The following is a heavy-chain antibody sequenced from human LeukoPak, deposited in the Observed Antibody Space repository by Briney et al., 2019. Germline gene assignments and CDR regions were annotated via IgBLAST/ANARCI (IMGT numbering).Heavy chain of an antibody. CDR2: FNPNSGGT. D-gene: IGHD6-19*01. J-gene: IGHJ3*02. CDR3: ARLSSGWYDDFDI. Sequence: SVKVSXKASGYTFTAYYMQWVRQAPRQGLEWMGRFNPNSGGTNCAQRLQGRVTMTRDTSISTAYMEMRRLKSDDTAVYYCARLSSGWYDDFDIWGQGTMVTVSS. CDR1: GYTFTAYY. V-gene: IGHV1-2*06.